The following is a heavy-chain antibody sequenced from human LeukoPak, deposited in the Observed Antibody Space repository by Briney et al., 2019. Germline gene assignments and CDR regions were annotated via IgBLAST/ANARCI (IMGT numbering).Heavy chain of an antibody. J-gene: IGHJ3*02. Sequence: GGSLRLSCAASGFTFSSYAMHWVRQAPGKGLEWVAVISYDGSNKYYADSVKGRFTISRDDSKNTLYLQMNSLRAEDTAVYYCAKGGGSSWYNAFDIWGQGTMVTVSS. CDR2: ISYDGSNK. V-gene: IGHV3-30-3*01. CDR3: AKGGGSSWYNAFDI. CDR1: GFTFSSYA. D-gene: IGHD6-13*01.